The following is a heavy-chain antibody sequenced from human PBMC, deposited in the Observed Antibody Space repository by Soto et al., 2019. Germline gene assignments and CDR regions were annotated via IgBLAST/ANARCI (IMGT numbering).Heavy chain of an antibody. CDR1: GFSLTTGKMG. D-gene: IGHD3-9*01. Sequence: SGPTLVNPTEPLTLTCTVSGFSLTTGKMGVSWIRQPPGKALEWLAHIFSDNERSYSTSLQGRLTISKDTSGSQVVLSMTNVDPVDTATYYCARMKVDSYQFYYAMDVWGQGTTVTVSS. CDR2: IFSDNER. J-gene: IGHJ6*02. V-gene: IGHV2-26*01. CDR3: ARMKVDSYQFYYAMDV.